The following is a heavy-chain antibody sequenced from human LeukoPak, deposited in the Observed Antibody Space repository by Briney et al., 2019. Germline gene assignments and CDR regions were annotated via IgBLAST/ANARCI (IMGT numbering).Heavy chain of an antibody. CDR1: GGTFSSYA. D-gene: IGHD7-27*01. J-gene: IGHJ3*02. V-gene: IGHV1-69*13. CDR3: AREHQTGDAFDI. CDR2: IIPIFGTA. Sequence: SSVNVSCKASGGTFSSYAISWVRQAPGQGLEWMGGIIPIFGTANYAQKFQGRATITADESTSTAYMELSSLRSEDTAVYYCAREHQTGDAFDIWGQGTMVTVSS.